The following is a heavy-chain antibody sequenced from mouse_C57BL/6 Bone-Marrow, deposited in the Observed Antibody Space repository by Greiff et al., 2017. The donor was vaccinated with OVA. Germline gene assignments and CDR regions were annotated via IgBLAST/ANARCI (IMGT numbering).Heavy chain of an antibody. J-gene: IGHJ1*03. D-gene: IGHD1-1*01. CDR1: GFTFSDYY. V-gene: IGHV5-12*01. CDR3: ASTITTVPYWYFDV. Sequence: EVKVVESGGGLVQPGGSLKLSCAASGFTFSDYYMYWVRQTPEKRLEWVAYISNGGGSTYYPDTVKGRFTISRDNAKNTLYLQMSRLKSEDTAMYYCASTITTVPYWYFDVWGTGTTVTVSS. CDR2: ISNGGGST.